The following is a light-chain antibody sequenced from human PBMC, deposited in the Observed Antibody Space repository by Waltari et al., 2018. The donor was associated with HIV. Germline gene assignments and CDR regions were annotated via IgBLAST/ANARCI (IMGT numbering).Light chain of an antibody. V-gene: IGLV1-47*01. CDR3: AAWDDSLRGPV. Sequence: SVLTQPASASETPGQGVTRACSESSSNIGGKHGYWYQHLPGTDHKLLIYVNSQRPSGVPDRFSGSKSGTSASLAISGLRSEDEGDYYCAAWDDSLRGPVFGGGSRLTVL. CDR2: VNS. CDR1: SSNIGGKH. J-gene: IGLJ2*01.